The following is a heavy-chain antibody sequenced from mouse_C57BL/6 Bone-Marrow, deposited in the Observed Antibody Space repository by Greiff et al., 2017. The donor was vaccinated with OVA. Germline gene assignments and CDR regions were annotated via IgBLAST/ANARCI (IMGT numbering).Heavy chain of an antibody. CDR1: GYTFTDYN. J-gene: IGHJ4*01. CDR3: ASGSPMDY. D-gene: IGHD6-2*01. V-gene: IGHV1-18*01. CDR2: INPNNGGT. Sequence: VQLQQSGPELVKPGASVKIPCKASGYTFTDYNMDWVKQSHGKSLEWIGDINPNNGGTIYNQKFKGKATLTVDKSFSTAYMELRSLTSEDTAVYYCASGSPMDYWGQGTSVTVSS.